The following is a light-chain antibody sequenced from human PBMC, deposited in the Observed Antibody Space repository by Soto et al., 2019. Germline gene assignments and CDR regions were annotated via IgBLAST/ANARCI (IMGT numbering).Light chain of an antibody. J-gene: IGKJ1*01. V-gene: IGKV1-39*01. CDR2: AAS. CDR1: QTISNF. Sequence: VQMTLSPSALSATVGDRVTITCRASQTISNFFNWYQQQPGQAPKLLISAASSLQSGVSSRFSASESGTDCTLTISSLQPEDFATYYCQQTYSSLWTFGQRSKADIK. CDR3: QQTYSSLWT.